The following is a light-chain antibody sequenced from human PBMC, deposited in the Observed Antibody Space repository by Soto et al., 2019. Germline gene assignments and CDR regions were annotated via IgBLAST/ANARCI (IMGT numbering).Light chain of an antibody. V-gene: IGKV3-20*01. CDR1: QSVSSSY. J-gene: IGKJ4*01. CDR3: QQYGSSPLT. CDR2: GAS. Sequence: EIVLTQSPGTLSLSPGERATLSCRASQSVSSSYLAWYQHKPGQAPRLLIYGASSRATGIPDRFSGSGSGTDFTLTISRLEPEYFAVYYCQQYGSSPLTFGGGTKVEIK.